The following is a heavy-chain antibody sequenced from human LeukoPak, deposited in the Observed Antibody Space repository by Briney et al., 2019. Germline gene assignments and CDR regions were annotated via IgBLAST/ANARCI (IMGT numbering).Heavy chain of an antibody. V-gene: IGHV3-74*01. CDR3: VRVTVYYYMDV. D-gene: IGHD4-17*01. J-gene: IGHJ6*03. Sequence: GGSLRLSCAASGLTFSSYWMDWVRQAPGEGLVWVSRINADGSSTSYADSVKGRFTISRDNANNTLYLQMNSLRAEDTAVYYCVRVTVYYYMDVWGKGTTVTVSS. CDR1: GLTFSSYW. CDR2: INADGSST.